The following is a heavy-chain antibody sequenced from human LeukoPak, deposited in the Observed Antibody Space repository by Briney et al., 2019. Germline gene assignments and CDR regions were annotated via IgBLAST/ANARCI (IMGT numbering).Heavy chain of an antibody. CDR3: XXXXXXYYDSSGYFDY. CDR1: GGSISSSSYY. D-gene: IGHD3-22*01. CDR2: IYYSGST. V-gene: IGHV4-39*07. J-gene: IGHJ4*02. Sequence: SETLSLTCTVSGGSISSSSYYWGWIRQPPGKGLEWIGSIYYSGSTYYNPSLKSRVTISVDTSKNQFSLKLSSVTAADTAVDYXXXXXXXYYDSSGYFDYWGQGTLVTVSS.